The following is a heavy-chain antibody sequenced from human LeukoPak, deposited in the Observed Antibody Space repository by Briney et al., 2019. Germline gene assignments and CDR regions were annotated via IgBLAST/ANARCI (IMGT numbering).Heavy chain of an antibody. CDR1: GGSFSGYH. CDR2: INHSGSP. J-gene: IGHJ5*02. CDR3: ARGLGENYDFWIGYYLFNWFDP. Sequence: PSETLSLICAVYGGSFSGYHWSWIRQPPGKGVEWLGEINHSGSPNYTPSLKSRVTISVDTSKNQFSLKLSSVSAADTAVYYCARGLGENYDFWIGYYLFNWFDPWGQGTLVTVSS. D-gene: IGHD3-3*01. V-gene: IGHV4-34*01.